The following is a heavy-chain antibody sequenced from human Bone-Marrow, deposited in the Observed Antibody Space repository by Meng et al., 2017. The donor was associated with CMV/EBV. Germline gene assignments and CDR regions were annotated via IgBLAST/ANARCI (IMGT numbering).Heavy chain of an antibody. Sequence: GESLKISCAASGFTFSSYWMSWVRQAPGKGLEWVANIKQDGSEKYYVDSVKGRFTISRDNAKNSLYLQMNSLRAEDTAVYYCARYCSSTSCPSGYYYYYYGMDVWVQGTTVTVSS. CDR3: ARYCSSTSCPSGYYYYYYGMDV. CDR1: GFTFSSYW. D-gene: IGHD2-2*01. CDR2: IKQDGSEK. V-gene: IGHV3-7*01. J-gene: IGHJ6*02.